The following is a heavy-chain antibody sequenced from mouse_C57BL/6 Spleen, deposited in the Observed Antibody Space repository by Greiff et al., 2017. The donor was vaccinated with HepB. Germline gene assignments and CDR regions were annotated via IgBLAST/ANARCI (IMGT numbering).Heavy chain of an antibody. J-gene: IGHJ4*01. CDR1: GFTFSDYG. V-gene: IGHV5-17*01. D-gene: IGHD2-4*01. CDR3: AREDYDYYYAMDY. CDR2: ISSGSSTI. Sequence: EVKVVESGGGLVKPGGSLKLSCAASGFTFSDYGMHWVRQAPEKGLEWVAYISSGSSTIYYADTVKGRFTISRDNAKNTLFLQMTSLRSEDTAMYYCAREDYDYYYAMDYWGQGTSVTVSS.